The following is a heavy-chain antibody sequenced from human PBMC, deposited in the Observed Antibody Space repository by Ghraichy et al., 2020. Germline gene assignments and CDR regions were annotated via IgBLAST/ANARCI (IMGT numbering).Heavy chain of an antibody. V-gene: IGHV4-34*01. CDR1: GGSFSGYY. J-gene: IGHJ5*02. Sequence: SETLSLTRAVYGGSFSGYYWSWIRQPPGKGLEWIGEINHSGSTNYNPSLKSRVTISVDTSKNQFSLKLSSVTAADTAVYYCARGAYGDYRSYNWFDPWGQGTLVTVSS. CDR3: ARGAYGDYRSYNWFDP. D-gene: IGHD4-17*01. CDR2: INHSGST.